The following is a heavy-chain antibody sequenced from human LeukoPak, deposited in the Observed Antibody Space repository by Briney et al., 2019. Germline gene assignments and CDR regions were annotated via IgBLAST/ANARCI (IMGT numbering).Heavy chain of an antibody. CDR1: GGTFSSYA. D-gene: IGHD3-10*01. J-gene: IGHJ4*02. CDR3: ARGTSIVRGIIDY. V-gene: IGHV1-2*02. Sequence: ASVKVSCKASGGTFSSYAISWVRQAPGQGLEWMGWINTDSGGTNYAQKFQGRVTLTRDTSITTAYMELSRLRSDDTAVYYCARGTSIVRGIIDYWGQGTLVTASS. CDR2: INTDSGGT.